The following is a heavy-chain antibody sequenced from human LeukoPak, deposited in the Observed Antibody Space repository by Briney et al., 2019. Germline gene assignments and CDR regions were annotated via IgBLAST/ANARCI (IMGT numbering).Heavy chain of an antibody. CDR1: GFTFGNYW. J-gene: IGHJ6*03. CDR3: AKDHRYFDWNAIGCADYYMDV. CDR2: INSDGSST. D-gene: IGHD3-9*01. Sequence: GGSLRLSCVASGFTFGNYWMHWVRQAPGKGLVWLSRINSDGSSTAYADSVKGRFTISRDNSKNTLYLQMNSLRAEDTAVYYCAKDHRYFDWNAIGCADYYMDVWGKGTTVTITS. V-gene: IGHV3-74*01.